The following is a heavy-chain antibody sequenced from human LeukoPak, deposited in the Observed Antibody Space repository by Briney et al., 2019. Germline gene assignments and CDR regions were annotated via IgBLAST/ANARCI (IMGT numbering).Heavy chain of an antibody. J-gene: IGHJ4*02. CDR3: ARLYRTTSPLDY. CDR1: GYSFTIHW. Sequence: GESLKISCKGSGYSFTIHWIAWVRQMPGKGLEWMRIIYPGDSDTRYSPSFQGQVTISADKSISTAYLQWSSLKASDTAMYYCARLYRTTSPLDYWGQGTLVTVSS. D-gene: IGHD1-26*01. V-gene: IGHV5-51*01. CDR2: IYPGDSDT.